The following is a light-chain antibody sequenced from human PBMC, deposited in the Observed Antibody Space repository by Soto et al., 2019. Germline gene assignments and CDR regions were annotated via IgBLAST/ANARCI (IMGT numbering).Light chain of an antibody. CDR1: QSVAGSY. J-gene: IGKJ5*01. CDR2: GAS. CDR3: QQYGSSPIT. Sequence: EIVLTQSPGTLSLSPGERATLSCRASQSVAGSYLAWYQQQPGQAPRLLIYGASSRATGIPDRLSGSGSGTDFTLTITGLGPEDFAVYYCQQYGSSPITFGQGTRLEIK. V-gene: IGKV3-20*01.